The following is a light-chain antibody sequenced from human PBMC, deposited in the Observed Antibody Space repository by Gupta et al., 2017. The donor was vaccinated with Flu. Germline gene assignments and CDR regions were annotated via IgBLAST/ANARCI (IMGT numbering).Light chain of an antibody. Sequence: DIQMTQSPSSLSASVGDRVTIPCRASQSISSYLNWYQQKPGKAPKLLIYAASRVQSGVPSRFSGSGSGTDFTLTISIRQPEDFAKYYCHQRYSTPRTFGQGTKVEIK. CDR2: AAS. J-gene: IGKJ1*01. V-gene: IGKV1-39*01. CDR3: HQRYSTPRT. CDR1: QSISSY.